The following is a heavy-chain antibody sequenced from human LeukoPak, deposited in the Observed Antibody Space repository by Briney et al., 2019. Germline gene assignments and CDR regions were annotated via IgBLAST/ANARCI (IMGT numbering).Heavy chain of an antibody. CDR2: INPNSGGT. V-gene: IGHV1-2*02. CDR3: ARGTMDLVVVVAARWFDP. Sequence: ASVKVSCKASGYTFTGYYMHWMRQAPGQGLEWMGWINPNSGGTNYAQKFQGRVTMTRDTSISTAYMELSRLRSDDTAVYYCARGTMDLVVVVAARWFDPWGQGTLVTVSS. D-gene: IGHD2-15*01. CDR1: GYTFTGYY. J-gene: IGHJ5*02.